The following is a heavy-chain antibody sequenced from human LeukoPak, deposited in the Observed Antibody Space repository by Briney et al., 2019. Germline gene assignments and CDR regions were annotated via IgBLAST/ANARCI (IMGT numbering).Heavy chain of an antibody. CDR1: GFTFSSYS. V-gene: IGHV3-21*01. J-gene: IGHJ4*02. Sequence: PGGSLRLSCAASGFTFSSYSMNWVRQAPGKGLEWVSSISSSSSYIYYADSVKGRFTISRDNAKSSLYLQMNSLRAEDTAVYYCARDPPTHYYDSSGHFDYWGQGTLVTVSS. CDR3: ARDPPTHYYDSSGHFDY. D-gene: IGHD3-22*01. CDR2: ISSSSSYI.